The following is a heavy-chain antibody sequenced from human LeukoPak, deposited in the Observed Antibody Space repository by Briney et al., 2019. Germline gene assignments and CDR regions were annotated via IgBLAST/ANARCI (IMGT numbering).Heavy chain of an antibody. CDR3: ARDPVPDYGGNLELDY. CDR1: GGSISSGGYY. V-gene: IGHV4-30-2*01. J-gene: IGHJ4*02. D-gene: IGHD4-23*01. CDR2: IYHSGST. Sequence: SETLSLTCTVSGGSISSGGYYWSWIRQPPGKGLEWIGYIYHSGSTYYNPSLKSRVTISVDRSKNQFSLKLSSVTAADTAVYYCARDPVPDYGGNLELDYWGQGTLVTVSS.